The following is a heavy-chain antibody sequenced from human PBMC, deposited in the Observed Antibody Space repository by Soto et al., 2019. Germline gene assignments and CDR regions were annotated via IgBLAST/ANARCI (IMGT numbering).Heavy chain of an antibody. J-gene: IGHJ4*02. CDR3: ARYGTRADW. V-gene: IGHV3-48*03. D-gene: IGHD1-1*01. CDR2: ISSSGITT. CDR1: GFNFRNFE. Sequence: GGSLRLSCEASGFNFRNFEMNGFRKAPGRGLEWISYISSSGITTYYADFAEGRFTISRDNGKESLYLHLNSLRADDTAVYYCARYGTRADWWGLGTQVTVSS.